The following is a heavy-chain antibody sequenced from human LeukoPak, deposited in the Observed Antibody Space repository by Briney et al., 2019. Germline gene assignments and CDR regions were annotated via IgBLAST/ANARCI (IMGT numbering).Heavy chain of an antibody. CDR1: GFTFSSSG. J-gene: IGHJ4*02. CDR3: ARDTGPGELGVRFN. Sequence: GGSLRLSCAASGFTFSSSGMNWVRQAPGKGLEWVSSISYSSTYIYYADSVKGRFTISRDNAKNSLFLQMNSLRAEDTAVYYCARDTGPGELGVRFNWGKGTLVTVSS. V-gene: IGHV3-21*01. D-gene: IGHD3-10*01. CDR2: ISYSSTYI.